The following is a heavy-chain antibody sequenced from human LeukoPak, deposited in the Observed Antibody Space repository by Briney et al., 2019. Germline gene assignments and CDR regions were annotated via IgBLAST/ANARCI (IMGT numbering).Heavy chain of an antibody. CDR1: GFTFRNYW. CDR2: IKLDGTQK. CDR3: ARDRSIDY. V-gene: IGHV3-7*01. J-gene: IGHJ4*02. Sequence: GGSLRLSCAASGFTFRNYWMSWIRQAPGRGLEWVANIKLDGTQKNYIQSVKGRFTISRDNAKNSLSLRMNSLSAEDTAVYYCARDRSIDYWGQGTLVTVSS.